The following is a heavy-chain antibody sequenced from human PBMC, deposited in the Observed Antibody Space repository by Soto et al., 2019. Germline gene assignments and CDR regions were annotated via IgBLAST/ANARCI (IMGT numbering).Heavy chain of an antibody. J-gene: IGHJ5*02. CDR2: IYHSGSP. CDR3: ARRVPAAPNWFAP. D-gene: IGHD2-2*01. Sequence: SGTLSLTCVVPGGSISSGTWWSWVRQPPGRGLEWIGEIYHSGSPNYNPSLKSRVTMSVDKSKNLFSLRLSSVTAADSALYYCARRVPAAPNWFAPWGQGTRVPVSS. V-gene: IGHV4-4*02. CDR1: GGSISSGTW.